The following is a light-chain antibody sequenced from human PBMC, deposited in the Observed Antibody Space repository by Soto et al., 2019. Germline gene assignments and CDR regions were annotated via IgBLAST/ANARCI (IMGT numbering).Light chain of an antibody. J-gene: IGKJ5*01. CDR2: AAS. CDR3: QHLTSYPIT. Sequence: DIQVTQSPSSLSASVGDRVTITCRASQSISSYLNWYQQKPGKAPKLLIYAASSLQSGVPSRFSGSGSGTEFTLTITSLQPEDFATYYCQHLTSYPITFGQGTQLEIK. CDR1: QSISSY. V-gene: IGKV1-9*01.